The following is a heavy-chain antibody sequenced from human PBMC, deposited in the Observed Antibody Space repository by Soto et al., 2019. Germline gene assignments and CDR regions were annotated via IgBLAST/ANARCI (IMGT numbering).Heavy chain of an antibody. CDR3: ATRGGDYDVWSCDSWFDP. Sequence: EVQLLESGGGLVQAGGSLRLSCAASGFSLSSSAMSWVRQAPGKGLEWVSAIRGSGRTTYYADSVKGRFTIYRDISKTMIYLPINSVRAEDTAIYYCATRGGDYDVWSCDSWFDPWGQGALVTVSS. J-gene: IGHJ5*02. CDR1: GFSLSSSA. D-gene: IGHD3-3*01. V-gene: IGHV3-23*01. CDR2: IRGSGRTT.